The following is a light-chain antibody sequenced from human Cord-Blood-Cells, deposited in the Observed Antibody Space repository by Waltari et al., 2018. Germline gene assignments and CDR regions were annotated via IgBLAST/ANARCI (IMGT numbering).Light chain of an antibody. Sequence: QSALTQPPSASGSPGQSVTISCTGTSSDVGGYNYVSWYQQHPGNAPILMIYEVSKRPSGVPDRFSGSKSGNTASLTVSGLQAEDEADYYCSSYAGSNNEVFGGGTKLTVL. J-gene: IGLJ2*01. CDR2: EVS. CDR3: SSYAGSNNEV. V-gene: IGLV2-8*01. CDR1: SSDVGGYNY.